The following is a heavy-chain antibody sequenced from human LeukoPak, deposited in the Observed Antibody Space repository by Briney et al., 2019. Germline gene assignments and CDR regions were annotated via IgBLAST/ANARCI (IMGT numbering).Heavy chain of an antibody. J-gene: IGHJ6*02. CDR3: ARSYYYDSSGYYLSYYYYYGMDV. CDR1: GFTFSSYS. V-gene: IGHV3-21*01. CDR2: ISSSSSYI. D-gene: IGHD3-22*01. Sequence: GGSLRLSCAASGFTFSSYSMTWVRQAPGKGLEWVSSISSSSSYIYYADSVKGRFTISRDNAKNSLYLQMNSLRAEDTAVYYCARSYYYDSSGYYLSYYYYYGMDVWGQGTTVTVSS.